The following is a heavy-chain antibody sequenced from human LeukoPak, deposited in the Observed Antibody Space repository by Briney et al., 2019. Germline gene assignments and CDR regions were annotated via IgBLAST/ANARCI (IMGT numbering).Heavy chain of an antibody. CDR1: GGSISSGDYY. V-gene: IGHV4-30-4*01. CDR3: ARAHIVVVVAATPHRYFDL. J-gene: IGHJ2*01. Sequence: SETLSLTCAVSGGSISSGDYYWSWIRPPPGKGLEWVGYIYYSGSTYYNPSLKSRVTISVDTSKNQFSLKLSSLTAADTAVYYCARAHIVVVVAATPHRYFDLWGRGTLVTVSS. CDR2: IYYSGST. D-gene: IGHD2-15*01.